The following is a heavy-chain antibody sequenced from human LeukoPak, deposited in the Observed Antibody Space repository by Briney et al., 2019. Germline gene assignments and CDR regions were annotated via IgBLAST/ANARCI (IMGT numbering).Heavy chain of an antibody. J-gene: IGHJ6*03. Sequence: HAGGSLRLSCAASGFTFSSYGMHWVRQAPGKGLEWVAFIRYDGSNKYYVGSVKGRFTISRDNSKNTLYLQMNSLRAEDTAVYYCAKGSGWEMSYYYYYMDVWGKGTTVTISS. CDR3: AKGSGWEMSYYYYYMDV. D-gene: IGHD1-26*01. CDR2: IRYDGSNK. V-gene: IGHV3-30*02. CDR1: GFTFSSYG.